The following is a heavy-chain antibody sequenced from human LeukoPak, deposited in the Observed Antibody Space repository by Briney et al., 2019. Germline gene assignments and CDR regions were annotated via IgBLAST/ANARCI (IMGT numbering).Heavy chain of an antibody. Sequence: GGSLRLSCAASGFTFSSYAMSWVRQAPGKGLEWVANINKDGGEKYYVDSVKGRFTISRDNAKNSLYLQMNSLGADDTAVYYCVKDSPPRYSGSPPAYWGQGTLVTVSS. CDR1: GFTFSSYA. D-gene: IGHD1-26*01. CDR2: INKDGGEK. V-gene: IGHV3-7*03. CDR3: VKDSPPRYSGSPPAY. J-gene: IGHJ4*02.